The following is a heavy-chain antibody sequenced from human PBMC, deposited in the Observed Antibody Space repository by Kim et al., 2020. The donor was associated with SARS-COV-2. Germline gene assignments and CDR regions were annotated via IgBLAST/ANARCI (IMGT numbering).Heavy chain of an antibody. CDR3: ARPATGTTSDDY. Sequence: RYSPAFQGQVTISADKSISTAYLQWSSLKASDTAMYYCARPATGTTSDDYWGQGTLVTVSS. V-gene: IGHV5-51*01. J-gene: IGHJ4*02. D-gene: IGHD1-1*01.